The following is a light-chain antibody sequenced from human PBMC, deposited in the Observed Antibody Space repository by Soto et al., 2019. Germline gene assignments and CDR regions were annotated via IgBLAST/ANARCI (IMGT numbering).Light chain of an antibody. CDR3: SSYGGSNNVL. CDR1: SSDVGYYNY. CDR2: EVS. Sequence: QSALTQPPSASGSPGQSVPISCTGTSSDVGYYNYVSWYQQHPGRAPKLIISEVSKRPSGVPDRFSGSKSGNTASLTVSGLQAGDEADYYCSSYGGSNNVLFGGGTKLTVL. V-gene: IGLV2-8*01. J-gene: IGLJ3*02.